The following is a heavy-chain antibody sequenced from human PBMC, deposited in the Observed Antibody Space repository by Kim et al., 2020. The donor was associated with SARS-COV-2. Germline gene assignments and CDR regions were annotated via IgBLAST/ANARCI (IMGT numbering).Heavy chain of an antibody. J-gene: IGHJ5*02. Sequence: SYADSVKGRFTISRDNAKNTLYLEMSSLRAEDTAVYYCARGVNVNWFGPWGQGTLVTVSS. V-gene: IGHV3-74*01. CDR3: ARGVNVNWFGP.